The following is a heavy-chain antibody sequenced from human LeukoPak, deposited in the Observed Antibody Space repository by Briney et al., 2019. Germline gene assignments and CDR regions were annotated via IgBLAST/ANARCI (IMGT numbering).Heavy chain of an antibody. V-gene: IGHV1-69*13. J-gene: IGHJ3*02. D-gene: IGHD4-17*01. CDR1: GGTFSSYA. Sequence: SVKVSCKASGGTFSSYAISWVRQAPGEAIEWMGGIIPIFGTANYAQKLQGRVTITADESTSTAYMELSSLRSEDTAVYYCFFDDYGDYVRDAFDICGQGTMVTVSS. CDR2: IIPIFGTA. CDR3: FFDDYGDYVRDAFDI.